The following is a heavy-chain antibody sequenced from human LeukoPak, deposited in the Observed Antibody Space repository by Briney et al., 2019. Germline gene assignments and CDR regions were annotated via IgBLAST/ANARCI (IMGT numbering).Heavy chain of an antibody. J-gene: IGHJ4*02. V-gene: IGHV3-30-3*01. D-gene: IGHD6-19*01. Sequence: GRSLRLSCVASGFTFSSYAMHWVRQAPGKGLEWVAVISYDGSNKYYADSVKGRFTISRDNSKNTLYLQMNSLRAEDTAVYYCARNIEPLGAVAGPVDYWGQGTLVTVSS. CDR2: ISYDGSNK. CDR3: ARNIEPLGAVAGPVDY. CDR1: GFTFSSYA.